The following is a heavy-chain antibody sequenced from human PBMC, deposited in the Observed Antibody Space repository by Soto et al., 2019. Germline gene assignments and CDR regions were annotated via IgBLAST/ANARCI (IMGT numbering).Heavy chain of an antibody. CDR2: IFSSGTT. J-gene: IGHJ6*02. Sequence: LSETLSLTCTVSGDSIGSGNKYWSWIRQAPGKGLEWIGYIFSSGTTYYNPSLKSRLTMSLDTSQNQFSLKLNSVTAADTAVYFCAIFPSPFAFYYAIDVWGQGTTVT. CDR1: GDSIGSGNKY. D-gene: IGHD2-21*01. CDR3: AIFPSPFAFYYAIDV. V-gene: IGHV4-30-4*02.